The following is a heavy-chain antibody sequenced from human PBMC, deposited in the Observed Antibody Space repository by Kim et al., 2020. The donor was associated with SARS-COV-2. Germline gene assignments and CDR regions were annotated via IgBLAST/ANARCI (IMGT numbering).Heavy chain of an antibody. CDR1: GFTFHDTW. CDR3: TADTYASSGSGHDY. D-gene: IGHD3-22*01. J-gene: IGHJ4*01. V-gene: IGHV3-15*01. CDR2: IKAKIHGETT. Sequence: GGSLRLSCAASGFTFHDTWMSLVRQAPGKGLEWVGRIKAKIHGETTDYASPVRGRFTISRDDSKNTLYLQMDSLKTEDTALYFCTADTYASSGSGHDYWG.